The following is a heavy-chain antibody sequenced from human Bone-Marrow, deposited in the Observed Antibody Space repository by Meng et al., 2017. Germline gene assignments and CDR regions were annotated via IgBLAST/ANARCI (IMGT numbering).Heavy chain of an antibody. D-gene: IGHD5-24*01. Sequence: QVQLQESGPGLVKPSETLSLTCTVSGGSISSYYWSWIRQPPGKGLEWIGYIYYSGSTFYNPSLKSRLTISVDTSKNQFSLKLISATAADTAVYYCAREAGRDGYATPNFDHWGQGTQVTVSS. CDR1: GGSISSYY. V-gene: IGHV4-59*12. J-gene: IGHJ4*02. CDR2: IYYSGST. CDR3: AREAGRDGYATPNFDH.